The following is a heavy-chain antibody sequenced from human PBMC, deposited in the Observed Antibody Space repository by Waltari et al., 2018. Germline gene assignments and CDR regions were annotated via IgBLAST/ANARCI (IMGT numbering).Heavy chain of an antibody. CDR2: IMPTFGTA. D-gene: IGHD6-6*01. J-gene: IGHJ4*02. CDR1: GRTFSSCA. V-gene: IGHV1-69*13. CDR3: ARRSSSRDY. Sequence: QVQLVHTGDEVQKHVSSVKFCCKAFGRTFSSCATSWVREVTGRGLEWMGGIMPTFGTANYAQMIQGRVTITADESTSTAYMELSSLRSEDTARYYCARRSSSRDYWGQGTLVTVSS.